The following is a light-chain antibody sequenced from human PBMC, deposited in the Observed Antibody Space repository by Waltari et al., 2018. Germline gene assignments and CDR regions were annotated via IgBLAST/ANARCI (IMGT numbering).Light chain of an antibody. J-gene: IGLJ1*01. CDR2: EVS. Sequence: QSSLTQPPSASGSPRQSVTISCPGTSTDVGVYNYVTWYQHRPAKAPKVMIYEVSKRPSGVPYRFSGSKSGNTAALTVSGLQAEDEADYYCSSYAGSTYVFGTGTKVTVL. CDR3: SSYAGSTYV. V-gene: IGLV2-8*01. CDR1: STDVGVYNY.